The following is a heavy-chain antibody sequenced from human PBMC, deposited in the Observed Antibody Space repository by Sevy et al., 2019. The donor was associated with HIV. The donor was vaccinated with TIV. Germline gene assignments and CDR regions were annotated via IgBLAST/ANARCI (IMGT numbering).Heavy chain of an antibody. CDR3: AGENAWGRGYS. CDR1: GGSITSLY. Sequence: SETLSLTCTVSGGSITSLYWNWIRQPPGKGLEWIANIYYNGHINYNPPLKSRFTLSLDTSKNQFSLRLSSVTAADTARYYCAGENAWGRGYSWGQGTLVTVSS. D-gene: IGHD1-26*01. CDR2: IYYNGHI. J-gene: IGHJ4*02. V-gene: IGHV4-59*08.